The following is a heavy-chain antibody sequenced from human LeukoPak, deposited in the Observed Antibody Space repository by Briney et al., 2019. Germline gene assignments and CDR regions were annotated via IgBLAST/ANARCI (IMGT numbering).Heavy chain of an antibody. CDR2: INTYGSST. J-gene: IGHJ5*02. D-gene: IGHD2-2*01. CDR1: GFTFSSYW. CDR3: ARDQCTSTSCYGYNWFDP. Sequence: GGSLRLSCAASGFTFSSYWMHWVRQAPAKRLVWVSRINTYGSSTSYADSVKGRFTISRDNAKNTLYLQMNSLRAEDTAVYYCARDQCTSTSCYGYNWFDPWGQGTLVTVSS. V-gene: IGHV3-74*01.